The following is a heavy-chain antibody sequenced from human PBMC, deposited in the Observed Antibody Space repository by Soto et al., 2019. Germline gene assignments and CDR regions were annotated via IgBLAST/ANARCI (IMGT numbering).Heavy chain of an antibody. CDR1: GFTFSSYA. CDR2: ISGSGGRT. J-gene: IGHJ3*02. CDR3: ATGPLTRQWLVRGAFDI. D-gene: IGHD6-19*01. Sequence: GGSLRLSCAASGFTFSSYAMTWVRQAPGKGLEWVSAISGSGGRTYYADSVKGRFTISRDNSKNSLYLQMNSLRAEDTAVYYCATGPLTRQWLVRGAFDIWGQWTMVTVSS. V-gene: IGHV3-23*01.